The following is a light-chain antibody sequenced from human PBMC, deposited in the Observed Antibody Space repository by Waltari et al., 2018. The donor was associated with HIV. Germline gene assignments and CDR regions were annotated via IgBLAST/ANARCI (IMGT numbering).Light chain of an antibody. CDR2: EFD. J-gene: IGLJ3*02. CDR1: DSDFGFYTF. Sequence: SALTQPASVSGFPGQSITISCTGADSDFGFYTFVSWYQQHPVKVPKVILLEFDSRASGVSARCSRSKSGNTASLTISGLQTEDEADYYCASYTANHTVMFGGGTKVTVL. CDR3: ASYTANHTVM. V-gene: IGLV2-14*01.